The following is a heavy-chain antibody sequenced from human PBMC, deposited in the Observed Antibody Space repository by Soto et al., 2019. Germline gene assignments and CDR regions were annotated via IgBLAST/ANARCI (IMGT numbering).Heavy chain of an antibody. Sequence: QVQLVESGGGVVQPGRSLRLSCAASGFTFSSYAMHWVRQAPGKGLEWVAVISYDGSNKYYADSVKGRFTISRDNSKNTLYLQMNSLRAEDTAVYYCARPKVRCSSTSCQGYYYYYGIDVWGQGTTVTVSS. CDR1: GFTFSSYA. CDR3: ARPKVRCSSTSCQGYYYYYGIDV. CDR2: ISYDGSNK. J-gene: IGHJ6*02. V-gene: IGHV3-30-3*01. D-gene: IGHD2-2*01.